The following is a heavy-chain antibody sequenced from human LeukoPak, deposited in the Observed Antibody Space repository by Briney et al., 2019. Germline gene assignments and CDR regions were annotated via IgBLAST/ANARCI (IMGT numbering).Heavy chain of an antibody. Sequence: SETLSLTCTVSGGSISSSSYYWGWIRQPPGKGLEWIGSIYYSGSTYYNPSLKSRVTISVDTSKNQFSLKLSSVTAADTAVYYCAIRTYYYDSSGNFDYWGQGTLVTVSS. V-gene: IGHV4-39*07. D-gene: IGHD3-22*01. CDR3: AIRTYYYDSSGNFDY. CDR1: GGSISSSSYY. CDR2: IYYSGST. J-gene: IGHJ4*02.